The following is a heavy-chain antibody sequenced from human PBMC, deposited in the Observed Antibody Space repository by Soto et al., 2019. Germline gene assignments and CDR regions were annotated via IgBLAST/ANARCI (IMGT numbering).Heavy chain of an antibody. CDR3: ARDLKRDGYNSLDAFDI. Sequence: SETLSLTCAVSGGAIISGGYSFVCIRQPPGKGLELIGYIYHSGSTYYNPSLKSRVTISVDRSKNQFSLKLSSVTAADTAVYYCARDLKRDGYNSLDAFDIWGQGTMVTVSS. D-gene: IGHD1-1*01. J-gene: IGHJ3*02. V-gene: IGHV4-30-2*01. CDR1: GGAIISGGYS. CDR2: IYHSGST.